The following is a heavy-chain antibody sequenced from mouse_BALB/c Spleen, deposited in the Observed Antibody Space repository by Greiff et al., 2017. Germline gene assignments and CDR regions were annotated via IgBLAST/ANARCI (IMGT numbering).Heavy chain of an antibody. CDR3: ARDATVVPPYFDV. V-gene: IGHV7-3*02. CDR1: GFTFTAYY. CDR2: IRNKANGYTT. J-gene: IGHJ1*01. Sequence: EVKLMESGGGLVQPGGSLRLSCATSGFTFTAYYMSWVRQPPGKALEWLGFIRNKANGYTTEYSASVKGRFTISSDNSQSILDLQMNTLRAEDSATYYCARDATVVPPYFDVWGAGTTVTVSS. D-gene: IGHD1-1*01.